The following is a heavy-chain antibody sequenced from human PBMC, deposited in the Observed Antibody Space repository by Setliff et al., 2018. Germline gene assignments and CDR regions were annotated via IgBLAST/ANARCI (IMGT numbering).Heavy chain of an antibody. CDR2: IYYSGST. CDR1: GGSISSYY. J-gene: IGHJ4*02. CDR3: ARVTMGGDFDA. Sequence: KPSETLSLTCIVSGGSISSYYWTWIRQPPGKGLEWIGYIYYSGSTNYNPSLESRVTISVDTSKNQFSLRMTSVTAADTAVYYCARVTMGGDFDAWGQGTLVTVSS. D-gene: IGHD1-26*01. V-gene: IGHV4-59*01.